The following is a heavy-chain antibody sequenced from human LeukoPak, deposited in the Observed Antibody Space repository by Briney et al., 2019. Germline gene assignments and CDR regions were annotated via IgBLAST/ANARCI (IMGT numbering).Heavy chain of an antibody. J-gene: IGHJ3*02. CDR2: ISYSGST. Sequence: PSETLSLTCTVSGGSISSYYWSWIRQPPGKGLEWIGYISYSGSTNYNPSLKSRVTISIDTSKNQFSLKRRSVTAADTAIYYCARQGYDILTGYIDAFDIWGQGTMVTVSS. V-gene: IGHV4-59*08. CDR1: GGSISSYY. CDR3: ARQGYDILTGYIDAFDI. D-gene: IGHD3-9*01.